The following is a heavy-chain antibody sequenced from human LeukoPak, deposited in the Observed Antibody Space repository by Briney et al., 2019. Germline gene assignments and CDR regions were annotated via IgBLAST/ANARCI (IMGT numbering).Heavy chain of an antibody. D-gene: IGHD5-18*01. CDR3: ARHTRSGYNYGFNYFDY. CDR2: LHYSGGT. J-gene: IGHJ4*02. Sequence: PSETLSLTYSVSGGSITSSTYYWGWIRQPPGKGLEWIGTLHYSGGTYYSPSLESRVTISVDTSKNHVSLKLTSVTAADTAVYYCARHTRSGYNYGFNYFDYWGRGTLVTVSS. V-gene: IGHV4-39*01. CDR1: GGSITSSTYY.